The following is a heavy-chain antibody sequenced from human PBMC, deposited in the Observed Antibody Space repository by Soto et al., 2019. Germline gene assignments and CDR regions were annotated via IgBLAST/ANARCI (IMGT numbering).Heavy chain of an antibody. J-gene: IGHJ4*02. CDR1: GFTFSSYA. Sequence: EVPLVESGGGLVQPGGSLRLSCAASGFTFSSYAMHWVRQAPGKGLEYVSAISSNGGSTYYANSVKGRFTISRDNSKNTLYLQMGSLRAEDMAVYYCARQGSGSYYFDYWGPGTLVSVSS. V-gene: IGHV3-64*01. CDR3: ARQGSGSYYFDY. CDR2: ISSNGGST. D-gene: IGHD2-15*01.